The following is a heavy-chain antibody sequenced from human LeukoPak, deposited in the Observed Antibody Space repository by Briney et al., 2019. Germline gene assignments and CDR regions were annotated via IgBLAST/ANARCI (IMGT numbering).Heavy chain of an antibody. D-gene: IGHD3/OR15-3a*01. CDR1: GFTVSSNY. Sequence: GGSLRLSCAASGFTVSSNYMSWVRQAPGKGLVWVSRIKSDGSNYYADSVKGRFTISRDNAKNTLYLQMNSLRAEDTAVYYCARGAWTAYYFDYWGQGTLVTVSS. J-gene: IGHJ4*02. CDR2: IKSDGSN. V-gene: IGHV3-74*01. CDR3: ARGAWTAYYFDY.